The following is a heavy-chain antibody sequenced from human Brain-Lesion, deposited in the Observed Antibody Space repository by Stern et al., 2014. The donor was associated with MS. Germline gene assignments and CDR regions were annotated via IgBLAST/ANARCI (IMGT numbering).Heavy chain of an antibody. Sequence: QVQLVESGPGLVKPSETLSLTCTVAGGSVSSTSYAWAWLRQPPGKGLEWIGTIYYSWNPYSRPALKSQLTISLDTSKNQFSVQLRSGTAADTAVYYCAGEEDIRYCSGGSCTGNWFDPWGQGTLVTVSS. CDR1: GGSVSSTSYA. J-gene: IGHJ5*02. CDR2: IYYSWNP. V-gene: IGHV4-39*01. CDR3: AGEEDIRYCSGGSCTGNWFDP. D-gene: IGHD2-15*01.